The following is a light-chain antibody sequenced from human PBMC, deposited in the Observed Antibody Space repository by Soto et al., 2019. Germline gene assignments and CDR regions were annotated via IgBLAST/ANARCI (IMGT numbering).Light chain of an antibody. V-gene: IGKV3-20*01. CDR1: QSVSSSY. CDR3: QQYNNYWT. J-gene: IGKJ1*01. Sequence: EIVLSQSPGTLSLSPGERATLSCRASQSVSSSYLAWYQQKPGQAPRLLIYGASSRATGIPDRFSGSGSGTEFTPTISSLQPDDFATYYCQQYNNYWTFGQGTKVDI. CDR2: GAS.